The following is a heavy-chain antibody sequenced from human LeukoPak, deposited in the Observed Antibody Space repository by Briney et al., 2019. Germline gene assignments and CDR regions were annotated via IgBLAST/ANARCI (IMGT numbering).Heavy chain of an antibody. CDR1: GYTVTSYY. CDR2: INPSGGST. Sequence: GASVKVSCKASGYTVTSYYMHGVRQPHAQGLEWMERINPSGGSTSYGQKFQGRVTMTRDTSTSTVYMELSSLSSEDTAVYYCARDPSGKWLPGARFDYWGQGTLVTVSS. CDR3: ARDPSGKWLPGARFDY. J-gene: IGHJ4*02. V-gene: IGHV1-46*01. D-gene: IGHD3-22*01.